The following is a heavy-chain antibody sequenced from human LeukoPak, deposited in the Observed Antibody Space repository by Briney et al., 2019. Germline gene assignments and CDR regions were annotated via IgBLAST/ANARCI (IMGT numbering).Heavy chain of an antibody. CDR1: GGSISSYY. CDR2: IYYSGST. J-gene: IGHJ3*02. CDR3: ARIVSGKGWSFDI. D-gene: IGHD2-15*01. Sequence: SETLSLTCTVSGGSISSYYWSWIRKPPGKGLEWIGYIYYSGSTNYNPSLKSRVTISVDTSKNQFSLKLSSVTAADTAVYYCARIVSGKGWSFDIWGQGTMVTVSP. V-gene: IGHV4-59*01.